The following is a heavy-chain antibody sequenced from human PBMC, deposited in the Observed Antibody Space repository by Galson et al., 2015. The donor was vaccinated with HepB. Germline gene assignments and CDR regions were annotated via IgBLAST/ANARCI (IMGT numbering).Heavy chain of an antibody. J-gene: IGHJ4*02. V-gene: IGHV3-30*18. Sequence: SLRLSCAASGFTFSSYGMHWVRQAPGKGLEWVAVISYDGSNKYYADSVKGRFTISRDNSKNTLYLQMNSLRAEDTAVYYCAKELGITIFGVVIKGSFDYWGQGTLVTVSS. D-gene: IGHD3-3*01. CDR2: ISYDGSNK. CDR3: AKELGITIFGVVIKGSFDY. CDR1: GFTFSSYG.